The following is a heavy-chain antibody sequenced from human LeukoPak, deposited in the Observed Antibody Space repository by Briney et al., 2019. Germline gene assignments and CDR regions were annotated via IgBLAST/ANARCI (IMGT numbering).Heavy chain of an antibody. CDR2: IIPIFGTA. V-gene: IGHV1-69*05. D-gene: IGHD3-22*01. CDR3: ARDKESAGYYSGWFDP. CDR1: GGTFSSYA. J-gene: IGHJ5*02. Sequence: SVKVSCKASGGTFSSYAISWVRQAPGQGLEWMGGIIPIFGTANYAQKFQGRVTITRDTSASTAYMELSSLRSEDTAVYYCARDKESAGYYSGWFDPWGQGTLVTVSS.